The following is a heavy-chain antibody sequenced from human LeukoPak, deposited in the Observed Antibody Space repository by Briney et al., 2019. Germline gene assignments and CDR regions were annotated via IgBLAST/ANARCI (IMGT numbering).Heavy chain of an antibody. CDR2: IYDSGST. Sequence: LETLSLTCTVSGGSISSYYWSWIRQPPGKGLEWIGYIYDSGSTNYNPSLKSRVTISVDTSKNQFSLNLNSVTAADTAVYYCARQRRGDIWGQGTMVTVSS. CDR3: ARQRRGDI. V-gene: IGHV4-59*08. CDR1: GGSISSYY. J-gene: IGHJ3*02.